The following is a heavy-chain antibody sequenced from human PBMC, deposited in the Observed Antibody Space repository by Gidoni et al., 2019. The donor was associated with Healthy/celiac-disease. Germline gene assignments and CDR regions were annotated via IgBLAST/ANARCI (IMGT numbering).Heavy chain of an antibody. CDR1: GGSISSYY. Sequence: QVQLQESGPGLVKPSETLSLTCTVSGGSISSYYWSWIRQPPGKGLEWIGYIYYSGSTNYNTSLKSRVTISVDTSKNQFSLKLSSVTAADTAVYYCARHIAVAGTDYDYWGQGTLVTVSS. D-gene: IGHD6-19*01. CDR3: ARHIAVAGTDYDY. V-gene: IGHV4-59*08. CDR2: IYYSGST. J-gene: IGHJ4*02.